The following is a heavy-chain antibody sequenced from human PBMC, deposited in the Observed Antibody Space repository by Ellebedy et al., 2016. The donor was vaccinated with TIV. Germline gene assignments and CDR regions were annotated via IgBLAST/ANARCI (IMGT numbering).Heavy chain of an antibody. Sequence: GESLKISXAASGFTVSSNYMSWVRQAPGKGLEWVSVIYSGAGTFYADSVKGRFSISRDNSKNTLYLQMNSLRADDTAVYYCARGPTRPTFDSWGQGTLVTVSS. CDR1: GFTVSSNY. CDR3: ARGPTRPTFDS. J-gene: IGHJ4*02. CDR2: IYSGAGT. V-gene: IGHV3-66*01. D-gene: IGHD1-1*01.